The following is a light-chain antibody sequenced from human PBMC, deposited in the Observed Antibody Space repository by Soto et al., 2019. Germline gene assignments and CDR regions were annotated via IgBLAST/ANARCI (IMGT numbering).Light chain of an antibody. J-gene: IGKJ2*01. V-gene: IGKV1-39*01. CDR1: QSISTS. CDR3: QPSYSTPT. CDR2: TTS. Sequence: DIQMTQSPSSLSASVGDRVTITCRASQSISTSLNWDQQKPGKAPKLLIHTTSSLQRGVPSRFSGSGSGTDFTLTVDSLQPDDFATYYCQPSYSTPTFGQGTKVEIK.